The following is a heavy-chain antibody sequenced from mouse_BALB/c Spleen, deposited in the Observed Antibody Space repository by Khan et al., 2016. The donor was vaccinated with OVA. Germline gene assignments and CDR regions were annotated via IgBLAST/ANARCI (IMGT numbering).Heavy chain of an antibody. CDR3: ARSNYYGSSLYAMDY. J-gene: IGHJ4*01. CDR2: IGPGSGST. Sequence: DLVKPGVSVKLSCKASGYTFTSYWINWIKQRPGQGLEWIGRIGPGSGSTSYNEMFTGKATLTVDTTSSTAYIQLSSLSSEDSAVYFCARSNYYGSSLYAMDYWGQGTSVTVSS. V-gene: IGHV1S41*01. CDR1: GYTFTSYW. D-gene: IGHD1-1*01.